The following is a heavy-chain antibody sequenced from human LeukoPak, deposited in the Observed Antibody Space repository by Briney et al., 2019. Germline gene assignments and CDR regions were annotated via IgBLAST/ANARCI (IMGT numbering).Heavy chain of an antibody. CDR3: ATGAVAGGPGYFDY. CDR1: GYTLTELS. CDR2: FDPEDGET. D-gene: IGHD6-19*01. Sequence: ASVKVSCKVSGYTLTELSMHWVRQAPGKGLEWMGGFDPEDGETIYAQKFQGRVTMTEDTSTDTAYMELSSLGPEDTAVYYCATGAVAGGPGYFDYWGQGTLVTVSS. J-gene: IGHJ4*02. V-gene: IGHV1-24*01.